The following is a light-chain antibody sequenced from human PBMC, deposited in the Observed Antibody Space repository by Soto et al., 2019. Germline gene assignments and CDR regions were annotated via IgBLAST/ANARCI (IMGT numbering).Light chain of an antibody. Sequence: EIEMTQSPATLSVSPGERATLSCRASQSVSSNLAWYQQNAGQAPRLLIYGASTRATGIPARFSGSGSGTEFTLTISSLQSEDFAVYYCQQYTNWPPWTFGQGTKVEIK. J-gene: IGKJ1*01. CDR1: QSVSSN. V-gene: IGKV3-15*01. CDR2: GAS. CDR3: QQYTNWPPWT.